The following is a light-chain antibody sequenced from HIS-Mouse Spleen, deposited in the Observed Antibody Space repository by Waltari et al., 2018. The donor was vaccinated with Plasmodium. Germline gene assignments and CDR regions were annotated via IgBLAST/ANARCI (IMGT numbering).Light chain of an antibody. CDR3: QSYDSSLSGYVV. J-gene: IGLJ2*01. V-gene: IGLV1-40*01. CDR2: GNS. CDR1: SSTIGAGHD. Sequence: QSVLTQPPSVSGAPGQRVTIPCTGSSSTIGAGHDVHWYQQLPVTAPKPLIYGNSNRPSGVPDRFSGSKSGTSASLAITGLQAEDEADYYCQSYDSSLSGYVVFGGGTKLTVL.